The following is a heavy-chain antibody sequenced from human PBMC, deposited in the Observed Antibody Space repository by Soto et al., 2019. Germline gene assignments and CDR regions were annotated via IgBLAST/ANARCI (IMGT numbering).Heavy chain of an antibody. J-gene: IGHJ6*02. CDR3: ARDRPSLRSLNSDGMDV. Sequence: GGSLRLSCAASGFTFSSYAMHWVRQAPGKGLEWVAVISYDGSNKYYADSVKGRFTISRDNSKNTLYLQMNSLRAEDTAVYYCARDRPSLRSLNSDGMDVWGQGTTVTVSS. D-gene: IGHD4-17*01. CDR1: GFTFSSYA. CDR2: ISYDGSNK. V-gene: IGHV3-30-3*01.